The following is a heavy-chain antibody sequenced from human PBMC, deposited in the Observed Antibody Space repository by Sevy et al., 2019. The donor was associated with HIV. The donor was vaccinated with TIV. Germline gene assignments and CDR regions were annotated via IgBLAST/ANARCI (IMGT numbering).Heavy chain of an antibody. D-gene: IGHD6-19*01. Sequence: GGSPRLSCAASGFTFSSYAMSWVRQAPGKGLEWVSTISSRGGSTYYADSVKGRFTISRDNSKNTLSLLMNSLRAEDTALYYCAKAGVAVAGTFDLFYFDYWGQGTLVTVSS. CDR3: AKAGVAVAGTFDLFYFDY. J-gene: IGHJ4*02. CDR2: ISSRGGST. CDR1: GFTFSSYA. V-gene: IGHV3-23*01.